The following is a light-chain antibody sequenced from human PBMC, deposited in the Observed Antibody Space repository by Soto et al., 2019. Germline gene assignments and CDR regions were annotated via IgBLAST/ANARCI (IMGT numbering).Light chain of an antibody. CDR2: EVN. CDR1: SSDVGGYNY. CDR3: SSYAGSSNV. V-gene: IGLV2-8*01. J-gene: IGLJ1*01. Sequence: QSVRTQPPSASGSPGQSVAISCTGTSSDVGGYNYVSWYQQHPGKAPKLMIYEVNKRPSGVPDRFSGSKSGNTASLTVSGLQAEDEADYYFSSYAGSSNVFGTGTKVAV.